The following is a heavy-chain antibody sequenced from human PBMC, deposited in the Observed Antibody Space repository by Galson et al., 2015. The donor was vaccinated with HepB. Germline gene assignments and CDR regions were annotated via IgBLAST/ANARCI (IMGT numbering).Heavy chain of an antibody. CDR1: GFTFSSYA. V-gene: IGHV3-30-3*02. D-gene: IGHD5-24*01. J-gene: IGHJ4*02. CDR2: ISYDGSNK. Sequence: SLRLSCAASGFTFSSYAMHWVRQAPGKGLEWVAVISYDGSNKYYADSVKGRFTISRDNSKNTLYLQMNSLRAEDTAVYYCAKHTFSLWSPIQWWGQGTQVTVSS. CDR3: AKHTFSLWSPIQW.